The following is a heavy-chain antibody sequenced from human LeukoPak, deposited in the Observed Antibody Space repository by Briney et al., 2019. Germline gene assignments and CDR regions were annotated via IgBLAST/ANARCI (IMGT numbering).Heavy chain of an antibody. Sequence: GGSLRLSCAASEFVFSDYYMSWVRQAPGKGLEWVSYISSGGDTKYYADSVKGRFTISRDNAKNSLYLQMNNLRAEDTAVYYCAKDRSGTNPYYFDYWGQGTLVTVSS. D-gene: IGHD1-7*01. CDR3: AKDRSGTNPYYFDY. CDR2: ISSGGDTK. CDR1: EFVFSDYY. V-gene: IGHV3-11*01. J-gene: IGHJ4*02.